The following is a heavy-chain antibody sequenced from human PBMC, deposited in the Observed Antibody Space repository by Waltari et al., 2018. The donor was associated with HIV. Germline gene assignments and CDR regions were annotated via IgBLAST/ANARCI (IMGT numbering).Heavy chain of an antibody. V-gene: IGHV3-7*01. CDR1: GFMFSSYR. J-gene: IGHJ5*02. Sequence: EVQLVESGGDLVQPGGSLRLSCAAPGFMFSSYRISWVRQVPGKGLEWVATIKQDGSEEQYVDSVKGRFTISRDNAKNSVYLQMNSLRAEDTAVYYCARRAYDSSGYGWFDPWGQGTLVTVSS. CDR3: ARRAYDSSGYGWFDP. D-gene: IGHD3-22*01. CDR2: IKQDGSEE.